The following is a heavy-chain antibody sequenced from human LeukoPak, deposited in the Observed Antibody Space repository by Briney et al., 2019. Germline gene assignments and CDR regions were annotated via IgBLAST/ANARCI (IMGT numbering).Heavy chain of an antibody. V-gene: IGHV1-3*01. CDR2: INAGNGNT. J-gene: IGHJ5*02. D-gene: IGHD1-26*01. CDR1: GYIFTSYA. CDR3: ARARRAVGPQGWFDP. Sequence: ASVKVSCKASGYIFTSYAMHWVRQAPGQRLEWMGWINAGNGNTKYSQKFQGRVTITRDTSASTAYMELSSLRSEDTAVYYCARARRAVGPQGWFDPWGQGTLVTVSS.